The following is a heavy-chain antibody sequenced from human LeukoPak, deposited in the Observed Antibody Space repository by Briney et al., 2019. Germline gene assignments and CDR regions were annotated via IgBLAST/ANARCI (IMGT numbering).Heavy chain of an antibody. D-gene: IGHD3-22*01. V-gene: IGHV3-73*01. CDR2: IRSKANSYAT. J-gene: IGHJ4*02. CDR3: NYYDSRAGPR. CDR1: GLTFSGFA. Sequence: GGSLRLSCAASGLTFSGFAMHWVRQASGKGLECVGRIRSKANSYATEYAASVKGRFTISRDESKNTAYLQMSSLKAEDTAIYYCNYYDSRAGPRWGQGTLVTVFS.